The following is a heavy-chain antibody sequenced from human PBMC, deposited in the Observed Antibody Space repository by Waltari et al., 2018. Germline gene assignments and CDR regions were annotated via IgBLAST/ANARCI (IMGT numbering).Heavy chain of an antibody. D-gene: IGHD3-10*01. CDR1: GGSISSSIYY. Sequence: QLQLQESGPGLVKPSETLSLTCTVSGGSISSSIYYWGWIRQPPGKGLEWIGSIYFSGTTYDTPSLKSRVTMSVDTSKNQLSLKLRSVTAADTAVYYCAASRITMVRGVIIPPAFDIWGQGTMVTVSS. V-gene: IGHV4-39*07. CDR2: IYFSGTT. CDR3: AASRITMVRGVIIPPAFDI. J-gene: IGHJ3*02.